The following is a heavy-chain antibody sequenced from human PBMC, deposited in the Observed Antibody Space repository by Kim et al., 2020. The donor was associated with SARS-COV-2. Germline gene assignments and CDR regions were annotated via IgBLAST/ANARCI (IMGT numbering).Heavy chain of an antibody. D-gene: IGHD1-7*01. J-gene: IGHJ3*01. CDR2: VSYSGSP. CDR3: ARDRGTGTTWGAFDV. CDR1: GGSFSSHY. V-gene: IGHV4-59*11. Sequence: SETLSLNCTVFGGSFSSHYWTWIRQTPGKRLEWIGHVSYSGSPTYNPSLKSRLTISLDTPKNQFSLKLTSVTAADTAVYYCARDRGTGTTWGAFDVWG.